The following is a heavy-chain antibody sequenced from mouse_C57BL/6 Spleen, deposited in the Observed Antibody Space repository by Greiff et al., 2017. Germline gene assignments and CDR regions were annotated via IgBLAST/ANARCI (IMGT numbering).Heavy chain of an antibody. J-gene: IGHJ3*01. CDR2: INPNNGGT. CDR3: ERRGYYDYDVFAY. D-gene: IGHD2-4*01. V-gene: IGHV1-18*01. Sequence: EVQLQQSGPELVKPGASVKIPCTASGYTFTDYNMDWVKQSHGKSLEWIGDINPNNGGTIYNQKVKGKATLTVDQSSSTAYMELRSLTCEDTAVYDCERRGYYDYDVFAYWGQGTLVTVSA. CDR1: GYTFTDYN.